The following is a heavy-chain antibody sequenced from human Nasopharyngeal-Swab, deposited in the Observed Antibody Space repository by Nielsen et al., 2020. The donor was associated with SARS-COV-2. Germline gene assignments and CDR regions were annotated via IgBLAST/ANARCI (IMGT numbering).Heavy chain of an antibody. J-gene: IGHJ5*02. CDR3: VRARPVYYYGSGSYFDGWGWFDP. V-gene: IGHV5-51*01. Sequence: VRQMPGKGLEWMGIIYPGDSDTRYSPSFQGQVTISADKSISTAYLQWSSLKASDTAMYYCVRARPVYYYGSGSYFDGWGWFDPWGQGTLVTVSS. D-gene: IGHD3-10*01. CDR2: IYPGDSDT.